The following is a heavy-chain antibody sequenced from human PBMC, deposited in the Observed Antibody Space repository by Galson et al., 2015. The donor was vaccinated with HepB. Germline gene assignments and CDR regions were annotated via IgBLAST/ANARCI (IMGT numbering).Heavy chain of an antibody. V-gene: IGHV3-23*01. Sequence: SLRLSCAASGFNFKNYAMTWVRQAPGKGLEWVSTISESGARTYYADSVKGRFTISRDNSKNHLYIQMNGLRAEDTAAYYCVKDGNTGYGYFEKWGQGTLVTVSS. J-gene: IGHJ4*02. D-gene: IGHD5-12*01. CDR1: GFNFKNYA. CDR3: VKDGNTGYGYFEK. CDR2: ISESGART.